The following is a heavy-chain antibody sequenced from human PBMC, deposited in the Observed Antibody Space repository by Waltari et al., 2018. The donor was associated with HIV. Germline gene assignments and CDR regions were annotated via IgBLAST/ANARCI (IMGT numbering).Heavy chain of an antibody. Sequence: EIQLVQSGGEMKKAGESLRISCQASGNSFSSHWIGWVRQLPGKGLEWMGIIYPGDSDTIYSPSFQGQVTISVDKSITTAYLQWSSLKASDTAIYYCARRQGDYRTAFNIWGQGTMVTVSP. CDR1: GNSFSSHW. CDR2: IYPGDSDT. D-gene: IGHD4-17*01. J-gene: IGHJ3*02. V-gene: IGHV5-51*01. CDR3: ARRQGDYRTAFNI.